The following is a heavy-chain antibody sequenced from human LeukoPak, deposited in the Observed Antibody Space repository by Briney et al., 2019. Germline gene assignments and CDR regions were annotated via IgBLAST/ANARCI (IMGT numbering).Heavy chain of an antibody. CDR3: ARAPREWLFRLARWFDP. D-gene: IGHD3-3*01. Sequence: SETLSLTCAVYGGSFSGYYWSWIRQPPGKGLEWIGEINHSGSTNYNPSLKSRVTISVDTSKNQFSLKLSSVTAADTAVYYCARAPREWLFRLARWFDPWGQGTLVTVSS. CDR2: INHSGST. J-gene: IGHJ5*02. CDR1: GGSFSGYY. V-gene: IGHV4-34*01.